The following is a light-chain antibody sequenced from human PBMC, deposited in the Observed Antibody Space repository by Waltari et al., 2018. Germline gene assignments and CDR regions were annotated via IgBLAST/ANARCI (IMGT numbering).Light chain of an antibody. CDR3: QQYNNWRTT. Sequence: EVVVTQSPDTLSLSPGDTATLSCRASQNVYTNIGGYQQKPGQPPRLLIYRASSRDTGVPARFSGSGSGTEFTLTINSLQSEDFAIYYCQQYNNWRTTFGQGTRVEI. V-gene: IGKV3-15*01. J-gene: IGKJ1*01. CDR1: QNVYTN. CDR2: RAS.